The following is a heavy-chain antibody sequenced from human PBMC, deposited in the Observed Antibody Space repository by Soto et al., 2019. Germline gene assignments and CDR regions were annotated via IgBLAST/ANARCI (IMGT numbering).Heavy chain of an antibody. Sequence: EVQLVESGGGLVQPGGSLRLSCAASGFTFSSYWMHWVRQAPGKGLVWVSRINSDGSSTSYADSVKGRFTISRDNAKNTLYQQVNSLRAEETAVYYCVRTSLVVAAATREDYWGQGTLVTVSS. CDR2: INSDGSST. CDR3: VRTSLVVAAATREDY. CDR1: GFTFSSYW. J-gene: IGHJ4*02. D-gene: IGHD2-15*01. V-gene: IGHV3-74*01.